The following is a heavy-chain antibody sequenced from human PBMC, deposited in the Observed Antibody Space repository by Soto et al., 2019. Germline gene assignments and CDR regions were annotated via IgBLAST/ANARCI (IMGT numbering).Heavy chain of an antibody. Sequence: EVQLVESGEGLVQPGGSLRLSCAASGFTFSSYAMHWVRQAPGKGLEYVSAISSNGGSTYYADSVKGRFTISRDNSKNTLYLQLGSVRAEDMAVYYCARGRGSGGRGKNGMHVWGHGTTVTVSS. J-gene: IGHJ6*02. CDR1: GFTFSSYA. D-gene: IGHD2-15*01. CDR2: ISSNGGST. V-gene: IGHV3-64*02. CDR3: ARGRGSGGRGKNGMHV.